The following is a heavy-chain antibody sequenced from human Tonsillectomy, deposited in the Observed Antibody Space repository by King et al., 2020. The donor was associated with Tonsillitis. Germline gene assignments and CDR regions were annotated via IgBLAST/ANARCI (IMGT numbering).Heavy chain of an antibody. CDR2: ISGSGSNT. J-gene: IGHJ6*02. CDR3: AKEPGDGAVTGYYYFGLDV. Sequence: VQLVESGGGLVQPGGSLRLSCAASGFTFRNYAMSWVRQAPGKGLEWVSGISGSGSNTYYADFMEGRFTVSRYNSKSTLYLQMDGVRAEGTAVYFCAKEPGDGAVTGYYYFGLDVWCQGTTVTVSS. V-gene: IGHV3-23*04. CDR1: GFTFRNYA. D-gene: IGHD6-19*01.